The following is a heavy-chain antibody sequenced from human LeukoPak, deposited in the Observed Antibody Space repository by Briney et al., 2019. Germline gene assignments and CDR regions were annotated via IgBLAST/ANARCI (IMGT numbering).Heavy chain of an antibody. CDR1: GGSISSYY. D-gene: IGHD6-19*01. CDR2: IYYSGST. V-gene: IGHV4-59*08. Sequence: SETLSLTCTVSGGSISSYYWSWIRQPPGKGLEWIGYIYYSGSTNYNPSLKSRVTISVDTSKNQFSLKLSSVTAADTAVYYCARLPGEWLAFDYWGQGTLVTVSS. J-gene: IGHJ4*02. CDR3: ARLPGEWLAFDY.